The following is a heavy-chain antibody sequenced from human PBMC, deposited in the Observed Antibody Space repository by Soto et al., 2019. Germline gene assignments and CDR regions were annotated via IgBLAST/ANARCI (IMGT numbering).Heavy chain of an antibody. V-gene: IGHV4-59*08. J-gene: IGHJ5*02. CDR2: IYYSGST. D-gene: IGHD3-16*02. CDR1: GGSISSYY. Sequence: SETLSLTCTVSGGSISSYYWSWIRQPPGKGLEWIGYIYYSGSTNYNPSLKSRVTISVDTSKNQFSLKLSSVTAADTAVYYCARHLGDWDDYIWGSYRYGFDPWGQGTLVTVSS. CDR3: ARHLGDWDDYIWGSYRYGFDP.